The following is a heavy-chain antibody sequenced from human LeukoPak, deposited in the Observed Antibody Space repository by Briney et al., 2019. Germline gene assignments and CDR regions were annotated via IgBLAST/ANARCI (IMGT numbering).Heavy chain of an antibody. CDR3: ARVITFGGVHQYYFDY. J-gene: IGHJ4*02. D-gene: IGHD3-16*01. CDR2: VNHSGST. Sequence: PSETLSLTCAVYGGSFSGYYWSWIRQPPGKGLEWIGEVNHSGSTNYNPSLKSRVTISVDTSKKQFSLMLSSVTAADTAVYYCARVITFGGVHQYYFDYWGQGTLVTVSS. CDR1: GGSFSGYY. V-gene: IGHV4-34*01.